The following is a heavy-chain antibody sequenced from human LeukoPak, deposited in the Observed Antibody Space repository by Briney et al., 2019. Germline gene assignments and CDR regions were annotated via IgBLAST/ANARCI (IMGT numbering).Heavy chain of an antibody. CDR3: ARAVLRYFDWLLAYNWFDP. V-gene: IGHV4-34*01. J-gene: IGHJ5*02. D-gene: IGHD3-9*01. CDR2: INHSGST. CDR1: GGSFGGYY. Sequence: SETLSLTCAVYGGSFGGYYWSWIRQPPGKGLEWIGEINHSGSTNYNPSLKSRVTISVDTSKNQFSLKLSSVTAADTAVYYCARAVLRYFDWLLAYNWFDPWGQGTLVTVSS.